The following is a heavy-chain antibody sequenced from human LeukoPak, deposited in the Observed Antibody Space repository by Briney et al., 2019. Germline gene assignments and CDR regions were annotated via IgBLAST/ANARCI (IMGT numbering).Heavy chain of an antibody. D-gene: IGHD1-26*01. V-gene: IGHV3-21*01. Sequence: GGSLRLSCAASGFTFSSYSMSWVRQAPGKGLEWVSSISSSSSYIYYADSVKGRFTISRDNAKNSLYLQMNSLRAEDTAVYYCARDPELKDTSYLDYWGQGTLVTVSS. CDR3: ARDPELKDTSYLDY. CDR2: ISSSSSYI. J-gene: IGHJ4*02. CDR1: GFTFSSYS.